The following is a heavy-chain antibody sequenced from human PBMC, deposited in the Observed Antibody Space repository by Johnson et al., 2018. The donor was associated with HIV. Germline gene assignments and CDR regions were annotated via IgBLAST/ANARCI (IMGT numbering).Heavy chain of an antibody. Sequence: QVQLVESGGGVVRPGGSLRLSCAASGFTFDDYAMSWVRQAPGKGLEWVAVISYDGSNKYYEDSVKGRFNISRDNSKNTLYLQMNSLRAEDTAVYYCARGDYYDSSGYTGAFDIWGQGTMVTVSS. V-gene: IGHV3-30*04. D-gene: IGHD3-22*01. J-gene: IGHJ3*02. CDR1: GFTFDDYA. CDR2: ISYDGSNK. CDR3: ARGDYYDSSGYTGAFDI.